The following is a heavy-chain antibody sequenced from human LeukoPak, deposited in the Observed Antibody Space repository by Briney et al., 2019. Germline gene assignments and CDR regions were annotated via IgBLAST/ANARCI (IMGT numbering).Heavy chain of an antibody. D-gene: IGHD5-18*01. J-gene: IGHJ5*02. CDR2: IYYTGST. CDR3: ARARLGYNYGLNWFDP. V-gene: IGHV4-31*03. Sequence: RPSETLSLTCTVSGGSISSGGYYWSWIRQHPGKGLEWIGYIYYTGSTYYNPSLKSRLTISVDTSKNHFSLNVSSVTAADTAVYYCARARLGYNYGLNWFDPWGQGTLVTVSS. CDR1: GGSISSGGYY.